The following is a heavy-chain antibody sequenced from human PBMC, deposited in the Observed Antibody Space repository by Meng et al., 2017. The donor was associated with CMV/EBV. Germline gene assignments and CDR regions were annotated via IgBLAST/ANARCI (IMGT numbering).Heavy chain of an antibody. V-gene: IGHV2-5*02. D-gene: IGHD3-22*01. CDR1: GFSLSTSGVG. Sequence: QITLKESGPTLVKPTQTLTLTCTFSGFSLSTSGVGGGWIRQPPGKAREWLALNYWDDDKRYSPSLKSRLTITKDTSKNQVVLTMTNMDPVDTATYYCAHRRSICYDSSGYFFDYWGQGTLVTVAS. CDR3: AHRRSICYDSSGYFFDY. J-gene: IGHJ4*02. CDR2: NYWDDDK.